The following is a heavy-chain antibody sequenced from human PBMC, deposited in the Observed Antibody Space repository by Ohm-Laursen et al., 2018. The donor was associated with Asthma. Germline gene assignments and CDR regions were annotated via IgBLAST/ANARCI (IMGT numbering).Heavy chain of an antibody. CDR3: ARDVMEWYLPAFDV. D-gene: IGHD3-3*01. CDR2: ISYDGSNK. V-gene: IGHV3-30*04. CDR1: GFTFSNSA. Sequence: SLRLSCAASGFTFSNSAIHWVRQAPGKGLEWVAVISYDGSNKYYADSVKGRFTISRDNSKNTLYLQMNSLRAEDTAVYYCARDVMEWYLPAFDVWGQGTLVTVSS. J-gene: IGHJ4*02.